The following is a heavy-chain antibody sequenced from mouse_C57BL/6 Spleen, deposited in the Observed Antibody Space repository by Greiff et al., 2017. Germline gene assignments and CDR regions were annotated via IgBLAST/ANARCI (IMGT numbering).Heavy chain of an antibody. J-gene: IGHJ4*01. V-gene: IGHV1-53*01. CDR3: ARGDYDAGYYYAMDY. CDR1: GYTFTSYW. D-gene: IGHD2-4*01. CDR2: INPSNGGT. Sequence: QVQLQQPGTELVKPGASVKLSCKASGYTFTSYWMHWVKQRPGQGLEWIGNINPSNGGTNYNEKFKSKATLTVDKSSSTAYMQLSSLTSEDSAVYYCARGDYDAGYYYAMDYWGQGTSVTVSS.